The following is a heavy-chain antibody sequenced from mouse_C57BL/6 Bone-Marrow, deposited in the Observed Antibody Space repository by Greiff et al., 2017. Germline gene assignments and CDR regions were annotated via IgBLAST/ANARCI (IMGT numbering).Heavy chain of an antibody. D-gene: IGHD2-3*01. V-gene: IGHV5-4*03. Sequence: EVKVEESGGGLVKPGGSLKLSCAASGFTFTSHSMSWVRQTPGKRLELVATISDGGSYTNYQDNVKGRYTIFTDNAKNTLYLQMRHLKSEYTAMYYCERAGRWLAHYFDYWGQGTTLTVAA. CDR3: ERAGRWLAHYFDY. CDR2: ISDGGSYT. CDR1: GFTFTSHS. J-gene: IGHJ2*01.